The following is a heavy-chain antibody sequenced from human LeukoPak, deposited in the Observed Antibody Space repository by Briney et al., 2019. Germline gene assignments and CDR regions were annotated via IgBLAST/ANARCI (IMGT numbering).Heavy chain of an antibody. CDR1: GGSISSYY. J-gene: IGHJ4*02. CDR3: ARDRGEALDY. Sequence: PSATLSLTCTVSGGSISSYYWSWIRQPPGKGLEWIGYIFYSGSTKYNPSLKSRVTISVDTSKNQFSLKPNSVTAADTAVYYCARDRGEALDYWGQGTLVTVSS. CDR2: IFYSGST. V-gene: IGHV4-59*01. D-gene: IGHD3-16*01.